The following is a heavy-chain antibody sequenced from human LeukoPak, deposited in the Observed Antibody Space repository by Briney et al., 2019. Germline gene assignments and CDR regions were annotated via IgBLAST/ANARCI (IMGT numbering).Heavy chain of an antibody. CDR1: GYTLTELS. J-gene: IGHJ4*02. CDR2: FDPEDGET. D-gene: IGHD6-13*01. V-gene: IGHV1-24*01. CDR3: AREHSSSWYDPNFDY. Sequence: ASVKVSCKVSGYTLTELSMHWVRQAPGKGLEWMGGFDPEDGETIYAQKFQGRVTMTRDTSTSTVYMELSSLRSEDTAVYYCAREHSSSWYDPNFDYWGQGTLVTVSS.